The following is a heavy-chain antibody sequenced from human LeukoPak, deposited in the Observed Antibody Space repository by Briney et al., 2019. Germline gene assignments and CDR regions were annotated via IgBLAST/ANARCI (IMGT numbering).Heavy chain of an antibody. Sequence: GGSLRLSCAASGFTSSRDSMHWVRQSPGKGLVWLSRINPDGSTTNYADSVKGRFTISRDSAKNTLYLQMNSLRDEDTAVYYCASDVGYKFDYWGQGTLVTFSS. D-gene: IGHD5-24*01. V-gene: IGHV3-74*01. J-gene: IGHJ4*02. CDR2: INPDGSTT. CDR3: ASDVGYKFDY. CDR1: GFTSSRDS.